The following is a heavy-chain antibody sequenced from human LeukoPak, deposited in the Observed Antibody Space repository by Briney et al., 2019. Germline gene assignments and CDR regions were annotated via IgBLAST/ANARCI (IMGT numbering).Heavy chain of an antibody. D-gene: IGHD5-24*01. Sequence: SETLSLTCAVNNGSFSNYYWTWIRQSPGKGLQWIGVISRSGTTNSNPSLTSRLTLSMDESKNHLSLKLTSFTAADTALYFWARGGGNYLFFCDRGRLDPWGQGTLVTVSS. CDR2: ISRSGTT. CDR3: ARGGGNYLFFCDRGRLDP. CDR1: NGSFSNYY. V-gene: IGHV4-34*01. J-gene: IGHJ5*02.